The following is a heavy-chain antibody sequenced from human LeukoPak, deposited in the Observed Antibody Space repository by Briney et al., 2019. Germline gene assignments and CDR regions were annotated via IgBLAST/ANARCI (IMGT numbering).Heavy chain of an antibody. CDR2: INPKSGGT. CDR3: ARAGGYGDYSIYYYGMDV. J-gene: IGHJ6*02. CDR1: GYTFTGYY. V-gene: IGHV1-2*02. D-gene: IGHD4-17*01. Sequence: ASVKVSCKASGYTFTGYYMHWVRQVPGQGLEWMGWINPKSGGTIYAQKFQGRVTMTRDTSISTVYMELSRLGSDDTAVYYCARAGGYGDYSIYYYGMDVWGQGTTVTVSS.